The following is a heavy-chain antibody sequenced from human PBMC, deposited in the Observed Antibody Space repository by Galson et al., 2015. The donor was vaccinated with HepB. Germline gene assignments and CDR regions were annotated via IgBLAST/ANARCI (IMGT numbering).Heavy chain of an antibody. J-gene: IGHJ3*02. CDR3: ATVAEYSSSYAFDI. Sequence: QSGAEVKKPGASVKVSCKASGGTFSNYAISWVRQAPGKGLEWMGGFDPEDGETIYAQKFQGRVTMTEDTSTDTAYMELSSLRSEDTAVYYCATVAEYSSSYAFDIWGQGTMVTVAS. V-gene: IGHV1-24*01. CDR1: GGTFSNYA. D-gene: IGHD6-6*01. CDR2: FDPEDGET.